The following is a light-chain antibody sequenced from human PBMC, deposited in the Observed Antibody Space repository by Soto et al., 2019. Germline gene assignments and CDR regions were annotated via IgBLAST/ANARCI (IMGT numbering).Light chain of an antibody. J-gene: IGKJ3*01. CDR3: QQFNDWPFT. Sequence: EIVMTQSPATLSVSPGERATLSCRASQSISRNLAWYQQKPGQSPRLLIYGASARATGIPDRFSGSGSGTEFTLTISSLQSADFALYFCQQFNDWPFTFGPGTKVDIK. V-gene: IGKV3-15*01. CDR1: QSISRN. CDR2: GAS.